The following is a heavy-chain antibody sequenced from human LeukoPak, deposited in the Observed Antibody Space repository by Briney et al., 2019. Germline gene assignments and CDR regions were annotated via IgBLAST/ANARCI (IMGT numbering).Heavy chain of an antibody. D-gene: IGHD3-22*01. J-gene: IGHJ4*02. CDR3: ARASPNYSDSSGSYLRPGPSFDY. CDR2: INHSGGT. Sequence: PSETLSLTCAVYGGSFRGYYWSWIRQPPGKGLEWIGEINHSGGTNYNPSLKSRVTISVDTSKNQCSLKLSSVTSADTAVYYCARASPNYSDSSGSYLRPGPSFDYWGQGPLVTVSS. CDR1: GGSFRGYY. V-gene: IGHV4-34*01.